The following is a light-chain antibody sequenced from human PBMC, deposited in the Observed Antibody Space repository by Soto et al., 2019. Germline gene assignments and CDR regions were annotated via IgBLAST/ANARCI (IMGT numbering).Light chain of an antibody. J-gene: IGLJ1*01. V-gene: IGLV2-14*01. CDR3: SSFTTISTYV. CDR1: SSAVGAHNF. CDR2: DVG. Sequence: QSVLTQPASVSGSPGQSITISCTGTSSAVGAHNFVSWYQQHPGKAPKLMIYDVGNRPSGVSNRFSGSKSGNTASLTISGLQAEDEADYYCSSFTTISTYVFGTGTKVTVL.